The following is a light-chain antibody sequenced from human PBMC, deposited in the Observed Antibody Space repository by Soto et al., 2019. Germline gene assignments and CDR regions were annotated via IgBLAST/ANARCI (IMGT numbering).Light chain of an antibody. Sequence: VLTQAPGTLYFAPGERATLSCRASQRVSSTFFAWHQHKSYQAPSLLIYDASNRATGIPDKFNGMGSGTDFTLTISKLEPYDFAMYYFQQNGSSHRTFGQGTKVEIK. CDR1: QRVSSTF. CDR3: QQNGSSHRT. CDR2: DAS. V-gene: IGKV3-20*01. J-gene: IGKJ1*01.